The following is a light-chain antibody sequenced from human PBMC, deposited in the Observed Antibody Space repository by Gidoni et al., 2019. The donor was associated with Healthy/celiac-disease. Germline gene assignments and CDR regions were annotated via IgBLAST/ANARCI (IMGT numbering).Light chain of an antibody. Sequence: EIVLTQSPATRPLSPGETATLSCTAIQSVSSYLAWYQQKPGQAPRLLIYDASNRATGIPARFSGSGSGTDFTLTISSLEAEDFAVYYCQQRSNWPTSFGGGTKVEIK. CDR2: DAS. V-gene: IGKV3-11*01. CDR1: QSVSSY. J-gene: IGKJ4*01. CDR3: QQRSNWPTS.